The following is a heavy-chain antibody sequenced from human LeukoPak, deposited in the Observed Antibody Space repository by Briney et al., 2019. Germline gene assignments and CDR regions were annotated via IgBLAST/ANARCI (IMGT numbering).Heavy chain of an antibody. Sequence: GGSLRLSCAACGFTFSSYGMHWVRQAPGKGLEWVAFIRYDGSNKYYADSVKGRFTISRDNSKNTLYLQMNSLRAEDTAVYYCAEDQYSSSYYFDYWGQGTLVTVSS. CDR3: AEDQYSSSYYFDY. D-gene: IGHD6-6*01. J-gene: IGHJ4*02. V-gene: IGHV3-30*02. CDR1: GFTFSSYG. CDR2: IRYDGSNK.